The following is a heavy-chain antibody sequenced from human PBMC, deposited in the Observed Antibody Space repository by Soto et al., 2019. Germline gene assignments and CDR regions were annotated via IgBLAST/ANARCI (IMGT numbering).Heavy chain of an antibody. CDR1: RFTFSSYA. J-gene: IGHJ6*02. D-gene: IGHD2-2*02. Sequence: GGSLRLSCTASRFTFSSYAMSWVRQAPGKGLEWVSAISGSGGSTYYADPVKGRFTISRDNPKNTLYLQMNSLRAEDTAVYYCAKDLFDCSSTSCYSYYYYGMDFWGQGTTVTVSS. V-gene: IGHV3-23*01. CDR3: AKDLFDCSSTSCYSYYYYGMDF. CDR2: ISGSGGST.